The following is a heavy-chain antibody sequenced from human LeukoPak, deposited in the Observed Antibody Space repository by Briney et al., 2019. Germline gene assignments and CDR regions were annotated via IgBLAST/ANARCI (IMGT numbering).Heavy chain of an antibody. CDR1: GFTFSSYS. CDR3: ATSLLRRPYYYGMDV. Sequence: GGSLRLSCAASGFTFSSYSMNWVHQAPGKGLEWVSSISSSSSYIYYADSVKGRFTISRDIAKNSLYLQMNSLRAEDTAVYYCATSLLRRPYYYGMDVWGQGTTVTVSS. D-gene: IGHD3-22*01. V-gene: IGHV3-21*01. CDR2: ISSSSSYI. J-gene: IGHJ6*02.